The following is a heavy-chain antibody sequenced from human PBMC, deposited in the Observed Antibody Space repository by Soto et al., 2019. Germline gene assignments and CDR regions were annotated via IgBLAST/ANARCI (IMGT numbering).Heavy chain of an antibody. CDR2: IGTAGDT. CDR1: GFAFSSYD. Sequence: PGGSLRLSCAASGFAFSSYDMHWVRQATGKGLEWVSAIGTAGDTYYPGSVKGRFTISRENAKNSLYLQMNSLRAGDTAVYYCAREYGPPYYYGMDVWGQGTTVTVSS. CDR3: AREYGPPYYYGMDV. D-gene: IGHD4-17*01. J-gene: IGHJ6*02. V-gene: IGHV3-13*04.